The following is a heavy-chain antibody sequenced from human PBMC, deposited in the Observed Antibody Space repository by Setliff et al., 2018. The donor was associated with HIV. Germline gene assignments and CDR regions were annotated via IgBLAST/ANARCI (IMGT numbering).Heavy chain of an antibody. CDR1: GGSVNSYH. V-gene: IGHV4-59*08. Sequence: PSETLSLTCSVSGGSVNSYHWSWIRQPPGKGLEWIGYIYKSGTTNYSPSLKSRVTISAGPSKNQFSLKLTSVTAADTAVYYCAIRREVVAAATTRRGLDIWGQGTMVTVSS. CDR2: IYKSGTT. D-gene: IGHD2-15*01. J-gene: IGHJ3*02. CDR3: AIRREVVAAATTRRGLDI.